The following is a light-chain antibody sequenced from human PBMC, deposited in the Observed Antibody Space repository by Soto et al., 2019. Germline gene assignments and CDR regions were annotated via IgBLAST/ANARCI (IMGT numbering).Light chain of an antibody. V-gene: IGKV3-15*01. Sequence: EIVMTQSPATLSVSPGERATLSCRASQSVYSNLAWYQQKPGQVPRLLIYGASTRATGIPARFSGSGSGTEFTLTIRSLQSEDFAVYYCQQYSRWPLTFGGGSKVEIK. CDR2: GAS. CDR1: QSVYSN. CDR3: QQYSRWPLT. J-gene: IGKJ4*01.